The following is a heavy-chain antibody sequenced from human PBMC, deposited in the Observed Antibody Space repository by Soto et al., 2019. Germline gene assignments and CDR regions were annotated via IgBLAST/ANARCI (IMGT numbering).Heavy chain of an antibody. D-gene: IGHD2-15*01. CDR2: ISYDGSNK. J-gene: IGHJ4*02. V-gene: IGHV3-30*03. Sequence: GGSLRLSCAASGFTFSSYGMHWVRQAPGKGLEWVAVISYDGSNKYYADSVKGRFTISRDNSKNTPYLQMNSLRAEDTAVYYCATQDIVVVVAGPSLVYWGQGTLVTSPQ. CDR3: ATQDIVVVVAGPSLVY. CDR1: GFTFSSYG.